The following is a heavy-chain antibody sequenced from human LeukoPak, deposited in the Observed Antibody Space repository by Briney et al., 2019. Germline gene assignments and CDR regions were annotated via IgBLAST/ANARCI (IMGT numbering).Heavy chain of an antibody. CDR3: ARGGYCSSTSCYTGDWFDP. D-gene: IGHD2-2*02. J-gene: IGHJ5*02. CDR1: GYTFTSYD. CDR2: MNPNSGNT. Sequence: ASVKVSCMASGYTFTSYDINWVRQATGQGLEWMGWMNPNSGNTGYAQKFQGRVTITRNTSISTAYMELSSLRSEDTAVYYCARGGYCSSTSCYTGDWFDPWGQGTLVTVSS. V-gene: IGHV1-8*03.